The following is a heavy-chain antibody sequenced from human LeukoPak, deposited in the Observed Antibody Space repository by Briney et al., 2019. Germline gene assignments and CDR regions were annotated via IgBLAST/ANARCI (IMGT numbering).Heavy chain of an antibody. J-gene: IGHJ5*02. V-gene: IGHV4-30-4*01. CDR3: ARGRVLLWFGELLGDWFDP. Sequence: PSQTLSLTCTVSGGSISSGDYYWSWIRQPPGKGLEWIGYIYYSGSTYYNPSLKSRVTISVGTSKNQFSLKLSSVTAADTAVYYCARGRVLLWFGELLGDWFDPWGQGTLVTVSS. CDR1: GGSISSGDYY. CDR2: IYYSGST. D-gene: IGHD3-10*01.